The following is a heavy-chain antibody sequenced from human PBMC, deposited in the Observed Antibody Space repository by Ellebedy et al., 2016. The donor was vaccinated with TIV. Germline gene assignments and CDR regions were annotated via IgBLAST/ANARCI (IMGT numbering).Heavy chain of an antibody. J-gene: IGHJ4*02. V-gene: IGHV4-30-4*01. CDR1: GGSISSGDYY. D-gene: IGHD6-13*01. CDR3: ARGGVFGHSSSWYVNGDY. CDR2: IYYSGST. Sequence: SETLSLXXTVSGGSISSGDYYWSWIRQPPGKGLEWIGYIYYSGSTYYNPSLKSRVTISVDTSKNQFSLKLSSVTAADTAVYYCARGGVFGHSSSWYVNGDYWGQGTLVTVSS.